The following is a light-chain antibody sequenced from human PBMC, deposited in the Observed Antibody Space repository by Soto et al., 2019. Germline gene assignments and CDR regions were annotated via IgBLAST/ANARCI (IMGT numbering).Light chain of an antibody. CDR2: ASS. V-gene: IGKV1-8*01. J-gene: IGKJ1*01. Sequence: GGRVTVTYRPSQVSRNYLFWYQQKSGKAPTVLIYASSTLQNGGPSRFSGSGSGTDFTRTISSLHSEDCAVYYWQQYKKGTWTFGQGTKVDIK. CDR1: QVSRNY. CDR3: QQYKKGTWT.